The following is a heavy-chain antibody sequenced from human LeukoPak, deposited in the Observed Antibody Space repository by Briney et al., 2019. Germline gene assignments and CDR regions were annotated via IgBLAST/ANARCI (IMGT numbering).Heavy chain of an antibody. Sequence: PSETLSLTCAVYGGSFSGYYWSWIRQPPGKGLEWIGEINHSGSTNYNPSLKSRVTISVDTSKNQFPLKLSSVTAADTAVYYCARGRRYYDSSGYTNFDYWGQGTLVTVSS. CDR3: ARGRRYYDSSGYTNFDY. V-gene: IGHV4-34*01. J-gene: IGHJ4*02. CDR1: GGSFSGYY. D-gene: IGHD3-22*01. CDR2: INHSGST.